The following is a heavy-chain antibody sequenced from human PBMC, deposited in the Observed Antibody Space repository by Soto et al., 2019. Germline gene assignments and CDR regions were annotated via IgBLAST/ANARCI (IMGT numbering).Heavy chain of an antibody. CDR2: IIPIGGNT. CDR1: GYTFSSYY. V-gene: IGHV1-46*01. D-gene: IGHD1-1*01. Sequence: ASVKVSCKASGYTFSSYYMNWVRQAPGQGLEWLGMIIPIGGNTTYAQKFQGRVTITTDKSTSTAYMELSSLRSEDTAVYYCARDTGLERRWIHYGMAVWGQGTTVTVSS. J-gene: IGHJ6*02. CDR3: ARDTGLERRWIHYGMAV.